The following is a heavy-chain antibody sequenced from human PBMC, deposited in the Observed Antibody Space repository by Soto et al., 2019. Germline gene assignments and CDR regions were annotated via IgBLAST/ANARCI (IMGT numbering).Heavy chain of an antibody. CDR2: ISSSGSTI. Sequence: QVQLVESGGGLVKPGGSLRLSCAASGFTFSDYYMSWIRQAPGKGLEWVSYISSSGSTIYYADSVKGRFTISRDNAKNSLYLQMNSLRSEDTAVYYCASASYGDPYYYYGMDVWGQGTTVTVSS. D-gene: IGHD4-17*01. V-gene: IGHV3-11*01. J-gene: IGHJ6*02. CDR3: ASASYGDPYYYYGMDV. CDR1: GFTFSDYY.